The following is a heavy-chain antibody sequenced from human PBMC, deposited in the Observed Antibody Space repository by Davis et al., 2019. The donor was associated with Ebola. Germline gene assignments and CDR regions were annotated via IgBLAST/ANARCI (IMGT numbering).Heavy chain of an antibody. V-gene: IGHV3-11*04. Sequence: LSLTCAASGFTFSDYYMSWIRQAPGKGLEWVSYISSSSTTKYYADSVKGRFTISRDNAKNSLYLQMNSLRDEDTAVYYCARDLLEPLYYYYGMDVWGQGTTVTVSS. CDR2: ISSSSTTK. CDR1: GFTFSDYY. J-gene: IGHJ6*02. CDR3: ARDLLEPLYYYYGMDV. D-gene: IGHD1-1*01.